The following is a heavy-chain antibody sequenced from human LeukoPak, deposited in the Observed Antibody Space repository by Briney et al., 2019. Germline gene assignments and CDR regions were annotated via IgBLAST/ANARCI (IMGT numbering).Heavy chain of an antibody. CDR1: GGSFNDYY. Sequence: SETLSLTCTVYGGSFNDYYWTWIRQSPGKGLEWIGEIIHSGRTNYNPSLGSRVSLSVDTSKNQFSLKLTSVTAADTAVYYCARGGATVVTPGFDYWGQGTLVTVSS. D-gene: IGHD4-23*01. CDR3: ARGGATVVTPGFDY. J-gene: IGHJ4*02. CDR2: IIHSGRT. V-gene: IGHV4-34*01.